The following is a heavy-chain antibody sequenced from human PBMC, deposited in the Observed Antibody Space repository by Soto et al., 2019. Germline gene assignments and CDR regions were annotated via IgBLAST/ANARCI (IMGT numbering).Heavy chain of an antibody. J-gene: IGHJ4*02. Sequence: QVQLVQSGAEVKKPGSSVKVSCKASGGTFSSYAISWVRQAPGQGLEWMGGIIPSFGTANYAQTFQGRVTITADESTSTANRELRSLRSADTDLYYCARAGLTGSQIVNCGQATLVAVFS. CDR1: GGTFSSYA. CDR3: ARAGLTGSQIVN. CDR2: IIPSFGTA. V-gene: IGHV1-69*01. D-gene: IGHD3-10*01.